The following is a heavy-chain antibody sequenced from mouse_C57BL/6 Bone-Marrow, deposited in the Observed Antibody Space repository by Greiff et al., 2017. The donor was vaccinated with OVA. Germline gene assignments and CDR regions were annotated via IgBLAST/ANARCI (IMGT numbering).Heavy chain of an antibody. CDR3: TPTAVLYYAMDY. CDR1: GFTFSNYW. Sequence: EVQLVESGGGLVQPGGSMKLSCVASGFTFSNYWMNWVRQSPEKGLEWVAQIRLKSDNYATHYAESVKGRFTISRDDSKSIVYLQMNNLRAEDTGIYYCTPTAVLYYAMDYWGQGTSVTVSS. CDR2: IRLKSDNYAT. D-gene: IGHD6-1*01. J-gene: IGHJ4*01. V-gene: IGHV6-3*01.